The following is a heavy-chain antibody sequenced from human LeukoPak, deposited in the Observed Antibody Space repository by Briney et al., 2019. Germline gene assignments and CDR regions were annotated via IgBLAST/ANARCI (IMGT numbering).Heavy chain of an antibody. V-gene: IGHV4-34*01. J-gene: IGHJ6*02. Sequence: SETLSLTCAVYGGSFSGYYWSWIRQPPGKGLEWIGEINHSGSTNYNPSLKSRVTISVDTSKNQFSLKLSSVTAADTAVYYCARGSVDCSSTSCNTIYYYSGMDVWGQGTTVTVSS. CDR1: GGSFSGYY. CDR2: INHSGST. D-gene: IGHD2-2*01. CDR3: ARGSVDCSSTSCNTIYYYSGMDV.